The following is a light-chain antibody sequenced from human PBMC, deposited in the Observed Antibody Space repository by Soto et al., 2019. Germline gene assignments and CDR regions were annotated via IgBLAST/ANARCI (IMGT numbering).Light chain of an antibody. CDR3: SSYVGGNILV. V-gene: IGLV2-8*01. J-gene: IGLJ3*02. CDR2: EVS. Sequence: QSALTQPTSASGSPGQSVTISCTGTSSDVGGYNYVSWYQQHPGKVPKLMIYEVSKRPSGVPDRFSGSKSGNTASLTVSGLQAEDEADYYGSSYVGGNILVFGGGTKLTVL. CDR1: SSDVGGYNY.